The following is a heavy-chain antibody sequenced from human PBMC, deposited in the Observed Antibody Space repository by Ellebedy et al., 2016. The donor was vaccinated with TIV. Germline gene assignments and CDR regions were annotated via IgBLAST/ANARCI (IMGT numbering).Heavy chain of an antibody. V-gene: IGHV3-30-3*02. J-gene: IGHJ1*01. CDR2: LSYNGSNQ. D-gene: IGHD3-10*01. CDR1: GFTFSNYA. Sequence: GESLKISCAASGFTFSNYALHWVRQAPGKGLEWMAVLSYNGSNQFYADSVKGRFTISRDNSKNMLYLQMNNLITEDTALYYCAKLGVVIRGDYWGQGTLVTVSS. CDR3: AKLGVVIRGDY.